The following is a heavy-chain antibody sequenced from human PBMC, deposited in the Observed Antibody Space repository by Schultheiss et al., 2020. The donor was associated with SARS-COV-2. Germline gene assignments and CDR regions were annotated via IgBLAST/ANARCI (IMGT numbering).Heavy chain of an antibody. D-gene: IGHD6-13*01. V-gene: IGHV4-34*01. CDR1: GGSFSGYY. Sequence: SETLSLTCAVYGGSFSGYYWSWIRQPPGKGLEWIGEINYSGSTNYNPSLKSRVTILIDSSKNQFSLKLGPVTAADTAVYYCARHGAGGGSSWGYDYWGQGTLVTVSS. J-gene: IGHJ4*02. CDR2: INYSGST. CDR3: ARHGAGGGSSWGYDY.